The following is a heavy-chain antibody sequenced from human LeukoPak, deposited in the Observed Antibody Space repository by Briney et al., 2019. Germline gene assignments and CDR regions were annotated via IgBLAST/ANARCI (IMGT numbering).Heavy chain of an antibody. V-gene: IGHV3-7*01. CDR2: IKQDGSEK. J-gene: IGHJ3*02. CDR3: ARDFLGYYYGSGPDAFDI. D-gene: IGHD3-10*01. Sequence: AGGSLRLSCAASGFTFSSYWMSWVRQAPGKGLEWVANIKQDGSEKYYVDSVKGRFTISRDNAKNSLYLQMNSLRAEDTAVYYCARDFLGYYYGSGPDAFDIWGQGTMVTVSS. CDR1: GFTFSSYW.